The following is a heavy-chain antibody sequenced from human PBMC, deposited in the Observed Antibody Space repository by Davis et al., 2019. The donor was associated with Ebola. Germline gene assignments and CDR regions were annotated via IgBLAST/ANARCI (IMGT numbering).Heavy chain of an antibody. Sequence: ASVKVSCKASGYTFTSYGISWVRQAPGQGLEWMGWISAYNGNTNYAQKLQGRVTMTTDTSTSTAYMELRSLRSDDTAVYYCARDAQPHYYGSGSYLYWGQGTLVTVSS. CDR3: ARDAQPHYYGSGSYLY. V-gene: IGHV1-18*01. D-gene: IGHD3-10*01. CDR2: ISAYNGNT. J-gene: IGHJ4*02. CDR1: GYTFTSYG.